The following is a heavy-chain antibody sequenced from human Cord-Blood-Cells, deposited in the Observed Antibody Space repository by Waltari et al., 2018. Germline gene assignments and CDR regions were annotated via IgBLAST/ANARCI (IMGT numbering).Heavy chain of an antibody. Sequence: QLQLQESGPGLVKPSETLSLTCTVSGGSISSSSYYWGWIRQPPGKGLEWIWGIYYSGSTYNNPALRRRVTIFVDTSKQQFSLKVSSVAAAGKAVHYCARGRGSYYYYYFYGMDVWGQGTTVTVSS. CDR3: ARGRGSYYYYYFYGMDV. J-gene: IGHJ6*02. CDR1: GGSISSSSYY. V-gene: IGHV4-39*01. CDR2: IYYSGST. D-gene: IGHD1-26*01.